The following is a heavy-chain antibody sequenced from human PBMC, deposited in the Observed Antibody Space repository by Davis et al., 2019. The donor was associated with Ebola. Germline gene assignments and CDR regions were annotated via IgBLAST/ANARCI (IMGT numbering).Heavy chain of an antibody. D-gene: IGHD4-17*01. CDR3: ARDLGTVTTSWFDP. V-gene: IGHV1-2*04. CDR1: GYTFTGYY. J-gene: IGHJ5*02. CDR2: INPNSGGT. Sequence: ASVKVSCKASGYTFTGYYMHWVRQAPGQGLEWMGWINPNSGGTNYAQKFQGWVTMTRDTSISTAYMELSRLRSDDTAVYYCARDLGTVTTSWFDPWGQGTLVSVSS.